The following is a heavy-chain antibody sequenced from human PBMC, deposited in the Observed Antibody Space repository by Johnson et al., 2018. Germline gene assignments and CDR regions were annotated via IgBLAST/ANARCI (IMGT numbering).Heavy chain of an antibody. Sequence: EVQLVESGGGLVQXGGSLRLXCAASGFTFSKYWMHWARQAPGKGLVWVSRINTDGTTPNYADSVKGRFTISRDNTKLYLQMNNLRVEDTAVYYCARGGLEPTDYWGLGTLVTVSS. CDR2: INTDGTTP. CDR1: GFTFSKYW. V-gene: IGHV3-74*01. J-gene: IGHJ4*02. D-gene: IGHD1-14*01. CDR3: ARGGLEPTDY.